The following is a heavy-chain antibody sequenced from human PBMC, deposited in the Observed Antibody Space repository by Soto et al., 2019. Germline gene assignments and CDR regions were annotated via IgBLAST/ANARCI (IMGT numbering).Heavy chain of an antibody. D-gene: IGHD6-13*01. Sequence: QVQLVQSGAEVKKPGASVKVSCKASGYTFTTYGISWVRQAPGQGLEWMGWISASNCNTYYGQKFQGRVTLTTDSFTSTAYMELSSLTSDDTAVYYCARALPYSSSGDSWGRGTLVTVSS. J-gene: IGHJ4*02. CDR1: GYTFTTYG. V-gene: IGHV1-18*01. CDR3: ARALPYSSSGDS. CDR2: ISASNCNT.